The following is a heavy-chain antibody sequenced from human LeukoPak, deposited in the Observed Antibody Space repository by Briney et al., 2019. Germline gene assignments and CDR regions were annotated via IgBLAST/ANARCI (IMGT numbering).Heavy chain of an antibody. Sequence: EWVSGISWNSGSIGYADSVKGRFTISRDNAKNSLYLQMNSLRAEDTALYYCAKAVAARPSYYFDYWGQGTLVTVSS. CDR3: AKAVAARPSYYFDY. CDR2: ISWNSGSI. J-gene: IGHJ4*02. V-gene: IGHV3-9*01. D-gene: IGHD6-6*01.